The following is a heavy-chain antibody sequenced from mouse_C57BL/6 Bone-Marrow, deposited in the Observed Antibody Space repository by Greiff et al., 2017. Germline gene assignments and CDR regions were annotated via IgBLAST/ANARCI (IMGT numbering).Heavy chain of an antibody. D-gene: IGHD4-1*01. CDR1: YTFSRRVH. CDR3: SEDSAVYYCAWRELGRYFDV. CDR2: GQGLEWIG. Sequence: VQLQQSGPELAMPWASVKISCQAFYTFSRRVHFAIRDTNYWMQWVKQRPGQGLEWIGAIYPGNGDTSYNQKFKGKATLDEDKSSSTAYMQLSSLTSEDSAVYYCAWRELGRYFDVWGTGTTVTVSS. J-gene: IGHJ1*03. V-gene: IGHV1-87*01.